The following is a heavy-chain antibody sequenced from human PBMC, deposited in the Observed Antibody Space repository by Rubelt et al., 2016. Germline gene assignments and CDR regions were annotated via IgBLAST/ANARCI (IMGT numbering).Heavy chain of an antibody. CDR1: GYTFTSYG. D-gene: IGHD3-22*01. CDR3: ARVYDSSDTYYFDY. Sequence: QVQLVLSGAEVKKPGASVKVSCKASGYTFTSYGISWVRQAPGQGLEWMGWISAYNGNTNYAQKLQGRVTMTTDTSTSTAYMELSSLSSEDTAVYYCARVYDSSDTYYFDYWGQGTLVTVSS. CDR2: ISAYNGNT. V-gene: IGHV1-18*01. J-gene: IGHJ4*02.